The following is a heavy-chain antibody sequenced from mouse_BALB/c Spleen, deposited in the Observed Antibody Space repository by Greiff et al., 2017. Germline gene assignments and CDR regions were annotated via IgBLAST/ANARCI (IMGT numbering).Heavy chain of an antibody. D-gene: IGHD2-2*01. Sequence: EVNVVESGGGLVQPGGSRKLSCAASGFTFSSFGMHWVRQAPEKGLEWVAYISSGSSTIYYADTVKGRFTISRDNPKNTLFLQMTSLRSEDTAMYYCAKWEQWLHYAMDYWGQGTSVTVSS. V-gene: IGHV5-17*02. CDR1: GFTFSSFG. CDR2: ISSGSSTI. CDR3: AKWEQWLHYAMDY. J-gene: IGHJ4*01.